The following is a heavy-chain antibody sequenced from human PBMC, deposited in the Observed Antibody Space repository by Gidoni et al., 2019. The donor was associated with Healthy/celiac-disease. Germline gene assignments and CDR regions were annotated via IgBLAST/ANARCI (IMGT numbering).Heavy chain of an antibody. CDR1: GGSLSSSSYY. CDR2: IYYSGST. J-gene: IGHJ4*02. D-gene: IGHD3-22*01. V-gene: IGHV4-39*01. Sequence: QLQLQESGPGLVKPSETLSLTCTGSGGSLSSSSYYWGWIRQPPGKGLEWIGSIYYSGSTYYNPSLKSRVTISVDTSKNQFSLKLSSVTAADTAVYYCARLHYYGSGGGWGQGTLVTVSS. CDR3: ARLHYYGSGGG.